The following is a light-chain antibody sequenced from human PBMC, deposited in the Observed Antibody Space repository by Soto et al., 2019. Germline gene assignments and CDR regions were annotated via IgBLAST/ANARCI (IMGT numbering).Light chain of an antibody. V-gene: IGLV2-14*03. J-gene: IGLJ1*01. CDR2: DVS. CDR3: SSYTTSNTRQIV. CDR1: SSDVGGYNY. Sequence: QSALTQPASVSGSPGQSITISCTGTSSDVGGYNYVSWYQHHPGKAPKLMIFDVSNRPSGVSNRFSGSKSGNTASLTISGLQPDDEADYYCSSYTTSNTRQIVFVTGTKVTVL.